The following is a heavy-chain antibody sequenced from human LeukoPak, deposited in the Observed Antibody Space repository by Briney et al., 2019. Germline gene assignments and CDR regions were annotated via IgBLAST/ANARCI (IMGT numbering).Heavy chain of an antibody. CDR3: AKDLQGGYSYGNPAGY. J-gene: IGHJ4*02. Sequence: GRSLRLSCAASGFTFSSYGMHWVRQAPGEGLEWVAVISYDGSNKYYADSVKGRFTISRDNSKNTLYLQMNSLRAEDTAVYYCAKDLQGGYSYGNPAGYWGQGTLVTVSS. CDR1: GFTFSSYG. CDR2: ISYDGSNK. D-gene: IGHD5-18*01. V-gene: IGHV3-30*18.